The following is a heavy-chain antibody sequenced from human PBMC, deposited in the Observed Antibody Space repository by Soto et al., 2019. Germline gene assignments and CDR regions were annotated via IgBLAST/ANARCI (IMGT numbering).Heavy chain of an antibody. D-gene: IGHD3-10*01. CDR2: ISSNGGRT. V-gene: IGHV3-64*01. CDR3: AREGMVRGVITGPLYAFDI. J-gene: IGHJ3*02. Sequence: GGSLRLSCAASGFTFSSYAMHWVRQAPGKGLEYVSAISSNGGRTYYANSVKGRFTISRDNSKNTLYLQMGSLRAEDMAMYYCAREGMVRGVITGPLYAFDIWGQGTMVTVSS. CDR1: GFTFSSYA.